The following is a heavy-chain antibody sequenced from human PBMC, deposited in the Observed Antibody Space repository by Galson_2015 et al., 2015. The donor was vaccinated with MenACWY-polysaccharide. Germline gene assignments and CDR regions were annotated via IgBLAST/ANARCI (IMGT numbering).Heavy chain of an antibody. Sequence: SVKVSCKASGYSFTNYYIHWLRQAPGQGLEWMGRINPTADTIRYAQKFQGRVTMTRDTSTTTVYMELISLRSEDTAVYYCAREPPSKCYFDYWGQATPVTVSS. J-gene: IGHJ4*02. D-gene: IGHD2-2*01. CDR2: INPTADTI. CDR3: AREPPSKCYFDY. CDR1: GYSFTNYY. V-gene: IGHV1-46*01.